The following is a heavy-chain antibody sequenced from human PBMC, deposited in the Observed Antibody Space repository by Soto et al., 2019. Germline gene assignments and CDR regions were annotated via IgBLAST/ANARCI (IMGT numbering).Heavy chain of an antibody. CDR2: ISYDGSNK. J-gene: IGHJ4*02. V-gene: IGHV3-30-3*01. CDR1: GFTFSSYA. CDR3: AREGAVSSSYYFDY. Sequence: GGSLRLSCAASGFTFSSYAMHWVRQAPGKGLEWVAVISYDGSNKYYADSVKGRFTISRDNSKNTLYLQMNSLRAEDTAVYYCAREGAVSSSYYFDYWGQGTLVTVSS. D-gene: IGHD6-6*01.